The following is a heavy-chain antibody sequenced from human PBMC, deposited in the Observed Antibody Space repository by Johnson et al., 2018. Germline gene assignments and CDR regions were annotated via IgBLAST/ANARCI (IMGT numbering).Heavy chain of an antibody. V-gene: IGHV3-23*04. CDR1: GFSFSRSV. Sequence: VQLVQSGGGLVQPGGSLRLSCVVSGFSFSRSVMSWVRQAPGKGLEWVSTFDGGSGSTYYADSVKGRFTISRDNSKNTLYLQMNSLRAEDTAVYYCAREDISGYYFRHWGQGTLVTVSS. D-gene: IGHD3-22*01. J-gene: IGHJ1*01. CDR3: AREDISGYYFRH. CDR2: FDGGSGST.